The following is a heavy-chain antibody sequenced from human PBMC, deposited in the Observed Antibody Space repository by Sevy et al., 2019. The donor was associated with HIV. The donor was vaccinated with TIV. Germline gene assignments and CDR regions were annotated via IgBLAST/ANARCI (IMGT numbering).Heavy chain of an antibody. Sequence: GGSLRLSCAASGFIFNNYDMYWIRQAPGKGLEWVATVSYDGADKDYAEIVKGRFTISTDSSRSMLYLQMSSLRPEDTGVYFCAKDMVDCSGGTCYSGAVSPFESWGQGTLVTVSS. CDR1: GFIFNNYD. J-gene: IGHJ4*02. CDR2: VSYDGADK. D-gene: IGHD2-15*01. CDR3: AKDMVDCSGGTCYSGAVSPFES. V-gene: IGHV3-30*18.